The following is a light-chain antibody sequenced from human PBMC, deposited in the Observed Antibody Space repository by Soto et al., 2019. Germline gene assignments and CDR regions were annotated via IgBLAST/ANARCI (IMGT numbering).Light chain of an antibody. J-gene: IGKJ4*01. CDR3: QQYNSYSLT. V-gene: IGKV1-5*01. Sequence: DIPMTQSPSTLSASVGDRVTITCRASQSISSWLAWYQQKPGKAPKLLIYDASSLESGVPSRFSGSGSGTEFNLTLSSLQPDDFAKYYRQQYNSYSLTFGGGTKMQIK. CDR1: QSISSW. CDR2: DAS.